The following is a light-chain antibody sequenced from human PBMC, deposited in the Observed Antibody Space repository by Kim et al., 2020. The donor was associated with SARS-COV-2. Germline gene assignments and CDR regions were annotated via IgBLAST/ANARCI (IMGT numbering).Light chain of an antibody. Sequence: DIQMTQSPSTLSASVGDRVTITCRASQSISSWLAWYQQKPGKAPNLLIYKASSLESGVPSRFSGSGSGTEFTLTISSLQPDDSATYYCQQYNSYSAFGQGTKGDIK. V-gene: IGKV1-5*03. CDR2: KAS. J-gene: IGKJ1*01. CDR1: QSISSW. CDR3: QQYNSYSA.